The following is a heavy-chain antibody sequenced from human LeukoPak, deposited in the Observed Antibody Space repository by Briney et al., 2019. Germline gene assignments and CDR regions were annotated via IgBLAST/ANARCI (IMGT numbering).Heavy chain of an antibody. V-gene: IGHV1-18*01. J-gene: IGHJ6*03. D-gene: IGHD3-10*01. CDR3: ARDRGLLWFGELLGPYYYYMDV. Sequence: ASVEVSCKASGYTFTSYGISWVRQAPGQGLEWMGWISAYNGNTNYAQKLQGRVTMTTDTSTSTAYMELRSLRSDDTAVYYCARDRGLLWFGELLGPYYYYMDVWGKGTTVTISS. CDR2: ISAYNGNT. CDR1: GYTFTSYG.